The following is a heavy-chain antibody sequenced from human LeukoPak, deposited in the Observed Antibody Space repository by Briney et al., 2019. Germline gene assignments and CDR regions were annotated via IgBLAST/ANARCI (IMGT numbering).Heavy chain of an antibody. CDR1: GFTFSSYS. Sequence: GGSLRLSCAASGFTFSSYSMNWVRQAPGKGLEWVSSISSSSSYIYYADSVKGRFTISRDNSKNTLYLQMNSLRAEDTAVYYCAKSPIRGVVTNWGQGTLVTVSS. J-gene: IGHJ4*02. CDR2: ISSSSSYI. CDR3: AKSPIRGVVTN. V-gene: IGHV3-21*04. D-gene: IGHD3-10*01.